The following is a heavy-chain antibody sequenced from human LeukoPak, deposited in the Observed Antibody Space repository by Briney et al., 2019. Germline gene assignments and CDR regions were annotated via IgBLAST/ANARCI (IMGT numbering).Heavy chain of an antibody. D-gene: IGHD3-22*01. Sequence: PGGSLRLSCAASGFTFSSYAMSWVRQAPGKGLEWVSAIRGSGGSTYYADSVKGRFTISRDNSKNTLYLQMNSLRAEDTAVYYCAKSTGDLYDSSGFDYWGQGTLVTVSS. CDR1: GFTFSSYA. CDR2: IRGSGGST. CDR3: AKSTGDLYDSSGFDY. V-gene: IGHV3-23*01. J-gene: IGHJ4*02.